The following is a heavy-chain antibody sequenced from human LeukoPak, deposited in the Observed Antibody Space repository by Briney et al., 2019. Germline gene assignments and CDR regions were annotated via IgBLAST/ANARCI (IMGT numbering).Heavy chain of an antibody. CDR1: GYTFSDYY. CDR2: INPNSGDT. J-gene: IGHJ4*02. D-gene: IGHD2-15*01. V-gene: IGHV1-2*02. CDR3: AKVGAGTCCHFEY. Sequence: ASVKVSCKATGYTFSDYYMHWVRQAPGLGLEWMGWINPNSGDTHYARKFQGRVTLTRDTSISTAYMELSRLTSDDTAAYYCAKVGAGTCCHFEYWGQGTLVTVSS.